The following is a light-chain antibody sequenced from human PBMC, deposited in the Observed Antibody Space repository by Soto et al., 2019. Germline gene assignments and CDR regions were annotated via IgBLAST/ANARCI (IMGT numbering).Light chain of an antibody. CDR3: LVWAATGDQVG. CDR1: NVGSRS. V-gene: IGLV3-21*01. CDR2: YDS. Sequence: SYELTQPPSVSVAPGETARISCGGNNVGSRSDHWYQQKPGQAPFLVIYYDSDRPSGIPERFSGSNSGNTATLSISKVGAGDEADYYCLVWAATGDQVGLGGGTNLTVL. J-gene: IGLJ2*01.